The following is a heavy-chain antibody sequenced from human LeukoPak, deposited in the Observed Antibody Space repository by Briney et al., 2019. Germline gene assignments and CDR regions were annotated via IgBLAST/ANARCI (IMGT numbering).Heavy chain of an antibody. D-gene: IGHD3-9*01. CDR1: GGSISSYY. V-gene: IGHV4-4*07. Sequence: SETLSLTCTVSGGSISSYYWSWIRQPAGKGLEWIGRIYTSGSTNYNPSLKSRVTMSVDTSKNQFSLKLSSVTAADTAVYYCARDSGALRYFDWYDAFDIWGQGTMVTVSS. CDR3: ARDSGALRYFDWYDAFDI. CDR2: IYTSGST. J-gene: IGHJ3*02.